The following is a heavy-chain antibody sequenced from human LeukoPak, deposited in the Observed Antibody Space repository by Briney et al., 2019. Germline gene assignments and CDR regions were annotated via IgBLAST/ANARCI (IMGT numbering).Heavy chain of an antibody. V-gene: IGHV3-23*01. CDR2: ISGSGGST. D-gene: IGHD1-26*01. J-gene: IGHJ3*02. CDR1: GFTFSSYA. Sequence: PGGSLRLSCAASGFTFSSYAMSWVRQAPGKGLEWASAISGSGGSTYYADSVKGRFTISRDNSKNTLYLQMNSLRAEDTAVYYCAKGRISGHDAFDIWGQGTMVTVSS. CDR3: AKGRISGHDAFDI.